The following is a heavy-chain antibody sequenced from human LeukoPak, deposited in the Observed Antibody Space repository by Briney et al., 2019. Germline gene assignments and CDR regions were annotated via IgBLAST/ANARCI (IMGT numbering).Heavy chain of an antibody. CDR2: ISSSGST. V-gene: IGHV4-61*02. D-gene: IGHD6-6*01. CDR3: AREIGGSSLDY. Sequence: SETLSLTCTVSGDSISSGDYYWSWIRQPAGKGLEWIGRISSSGSTNYNPSLKSRVTISVDTSKNEFSLKLSSVTAADTAVYYCAREIGGSSLDYWGQGTLVTVSS. CDR1: GDSISSGDYY. J-gene: IGHJ4*02.